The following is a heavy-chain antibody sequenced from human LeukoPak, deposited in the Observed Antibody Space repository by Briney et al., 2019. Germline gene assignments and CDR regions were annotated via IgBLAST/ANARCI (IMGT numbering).Heavy chain of an antibody. J-gene: IGHJ4*02. D-gene: IGHD2-15*01. CDR2: ISGSGGST. CDR3: AKKAAPIDS. CDR1: GFTFRSYA. Sequence: PGGSLRLSCAASGFTFRSYAMSWVRQAPGKGLEWVSAISGSGGSTYYANSVKRPSTLPTDNSTTTLSLQTPSLTAADTAVYYCAKKAAPIDSWGQGTLVTVSS. V-gene: IGHV3-23*01.